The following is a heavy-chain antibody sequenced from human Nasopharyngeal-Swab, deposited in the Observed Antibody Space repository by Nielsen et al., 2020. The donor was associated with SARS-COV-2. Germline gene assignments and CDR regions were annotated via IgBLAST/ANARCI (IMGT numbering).Heavy chain of an antibody. CDR2: MNPNSGNT. CDR3: ARGHPSSIVVVPAAIRPGFDP. D-gene: IGHD2-2*02. V-gene: IGHV1-8*01. Sequence: ASVKVSCKASGYTFTSYDINWVRQATGQGLEWMGWMNPNSGNTGYAQKFQGRVTMTRNTSISTAYMELSSLRSEDTAVYYCARGHPSSIVVVPAAIRPGFDPLGQGTLVTVSS. CDR1: GYTFTSYD. J-gene: IGHJ5*02.